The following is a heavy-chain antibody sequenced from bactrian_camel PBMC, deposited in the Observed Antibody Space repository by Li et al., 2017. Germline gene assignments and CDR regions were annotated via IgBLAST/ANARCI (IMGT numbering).Heavy chain of an antibody. CDR1: GLEVKGNC. V-gene: IGHV3S1*01. J-gene: IGHJ4*01. D-gene: IGHD6*01. Sequence: HVQLVESGGGSVQTGGSLRLSCTASGLEVKGNCVGWFRQPPGKEREGVARISTGGRATYSADSVKGRFTISQDYAKNTVYLQMNSLKPEDTAMYYCAVAYVAGYCPLGPSEYSYWGQGTQVTVS. CDR3: AVAYVAGYCPLGPSEYSY. CDR2: ISTGGRAT.